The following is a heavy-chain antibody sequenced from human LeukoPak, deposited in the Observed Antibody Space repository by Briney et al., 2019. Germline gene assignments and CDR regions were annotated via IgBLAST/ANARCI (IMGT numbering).Heavy chain of an antibody. Sequence: SETLSLTCTVSGGSLSSYYWSWIRQPPGKGLEWIGYIYYSGSTNYNPSLKSRVTISVDTSKNQFSLKLSSVTAADTAVYYCARALSYDILTGYHFDYWGQGTLVTVSS. CDR2: IYYSGST. CDR3: ARALSYDILTGYHFDY. CDR1: GGSLSSYY. D-gene: IGHD3-9*01. V-gene: IGHV4-59*01. J-gene: IGHJ4*02.